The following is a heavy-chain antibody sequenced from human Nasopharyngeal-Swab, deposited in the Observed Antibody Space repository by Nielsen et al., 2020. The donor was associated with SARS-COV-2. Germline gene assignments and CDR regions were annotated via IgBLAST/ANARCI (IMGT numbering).Heavy chain of an antibody. CDR3: ARAETGYSYGYPFDY. CDR1: GFTFSSYG. Sequence: GESLKISCAASGFTFSSYGMHWVRQAPGKGLEWVAVIWYDGSNKYYADSVKGRFTISRDNSKNTLYLQMNSLRAEVTAVYYCARAETGYSYGYPFDYWGQGTLVTVSS. J-gene: IGHJ4*02. D-gene: IGHD5-18*01. V-gene: IGHV3-33*01. CDR2: IWYDGSNK.